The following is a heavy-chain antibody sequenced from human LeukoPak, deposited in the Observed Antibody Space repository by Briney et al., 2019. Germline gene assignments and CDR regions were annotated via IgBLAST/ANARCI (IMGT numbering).Heavy chain of an antibody. V-gene: IGHV4-34*01. CDR2: INHSGST. J-gene: IGHJ1*01. CDR3: ARRGAYCGGDCYSKYFQH. CDR1: GGSFSGYY. D-gene: IGHD2-21*02. Sequence: PSETLSLTCAVYGGSFSGYYWSWIRQPPGKGLEWIGEINHSGSTNCNPSLKSRVTISVDTSKNQFSLKLSSVTAADTAVYYCARRGAYCGGDCYSKYFQHWGQGTLVTVSS.